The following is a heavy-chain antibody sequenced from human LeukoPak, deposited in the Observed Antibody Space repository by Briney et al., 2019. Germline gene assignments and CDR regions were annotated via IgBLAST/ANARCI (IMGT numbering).Heavy chain of an antibody. J-gene: IGHJ6*02. CDR1: GFTFRSYA. CDR2: IYYSGST. CDR3: ETGRRRHRVDV. Sequence: GSLRLSCAASGFTFRSYAMSWVRQAPGKGLEWIGYIYYSGSTNYNPSLKSRVTISVDTSKNQFCLKLSCVTAAETAVYHCETGRRRHRVDVRGQRTTVTVCS. D-gene: IGHD3-16*02. V-gene: IGHV4-59*01.